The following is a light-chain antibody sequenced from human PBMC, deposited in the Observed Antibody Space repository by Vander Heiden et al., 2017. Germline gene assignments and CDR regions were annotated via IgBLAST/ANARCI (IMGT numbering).Light chain of an antibody. CDR2: GKN. Sequence: SSELTQDPAVSVALGQTVRITCQGDSLRSYYASWYQQKPGQAPVLVAYGKNNRPSGIPDRFSGSCSGNTASLTITGAQAEDEADYYCNSRDSSGNRVFGGGTKLTVL. CDR1: SLRSYY. J-gene: IGLJ3*02. V-gene: IGLV3-19*01. CDR3: NSRDSSGNRV.